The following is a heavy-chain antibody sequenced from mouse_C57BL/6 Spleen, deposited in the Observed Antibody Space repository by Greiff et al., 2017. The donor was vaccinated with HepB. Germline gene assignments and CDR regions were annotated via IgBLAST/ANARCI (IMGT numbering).Heavy chain of an antibody. J-gene: IGHJ4*01. V-gene: IGHV3-6*01. CDR3: ARDTYSIYAMDY. CDR2: ISYDGSN. Sequence: EVKLVESGPGLVKPSQSLSLTCSVTGYSITSGYYWNWIRQFPGNKLEWMGYISYDGSNNYNPSLKNRISITRDTSKNQFFLKLNSVTTEDTATYYCARDTYSIYAMDYWGQGTSVTVSS. CDR1: GYSITSGYY. D-gene: IGHD2-5*01.